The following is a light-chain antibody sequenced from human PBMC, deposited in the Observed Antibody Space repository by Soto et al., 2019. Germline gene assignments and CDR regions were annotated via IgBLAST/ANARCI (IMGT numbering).Light chain of an antibody. CDR3: SSYTSSSTLV. V-gene: IGLV2-14*01. J-gene: IGLJ2*01. Sequence: QSVLTQPASVSGSPGQSITISCTGTSSDVGGYNYVSWYQQHPGKAPKLMIYDVSNRPSGVSNRFSGSKSGTTASLTISGLQAEDEAYYYCSSYTSSSTLVFGGGTKLTVL. CDR2: DVS. CDR1: SSDVGGYNY.